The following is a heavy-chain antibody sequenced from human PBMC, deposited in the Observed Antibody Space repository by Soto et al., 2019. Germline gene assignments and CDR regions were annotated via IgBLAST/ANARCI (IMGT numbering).Heavy chain of an antibody. CDR1: GYTFTSYD. D-gene: IGHD3-10*01. Sequence: ASVKVSCKASGYTFTSYDINWVRQATGQGLEWMGWMNPNSGNTGYAQKFQGRVTMTRNTSISTAYMELSSLRSEDTAVYYCARDRGAYYGSGTDPWGQGTLVTVSS. J-gene: IGHJ5*02. V-gene: IGHV1-8*01. CDR3: ARDRGAYYGSGTDP. CDR2: MNPNSGNT.